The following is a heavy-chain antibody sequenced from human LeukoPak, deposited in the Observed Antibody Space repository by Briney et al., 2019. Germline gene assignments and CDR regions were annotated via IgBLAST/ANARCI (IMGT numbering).Heavy chain of an antibody. Sequence: SETLSLTCTVSDGSMSPYFSIWFRQPPRKGLESIGYVYTNDGSTKYNPSLKSRVTMSVDTSKNQISLKLSSVTAADTAIYYCARRQTYFDYWGQGTLVTVSS. CDR2: VYTNDGST. J-gene: IGHJ4*02. V-gene: IGHV4-4*09. CDR1: DGSMSPYF. CDR3: ARRQTYFDY.